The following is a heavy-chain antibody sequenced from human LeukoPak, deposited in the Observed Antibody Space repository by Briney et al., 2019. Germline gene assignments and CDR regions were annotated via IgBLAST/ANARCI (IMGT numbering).Heavy chain of an antibody. J-gene: IGHJ4*02. D-gene: IGHD2-15*01. CDR2: IFPSSGEI. Sequence: GGSLRLSCVASGFTFSTFAMIWVRQPPGKGLEWVSSIFPSSGEIHYADSVKGRFTISRDNSKNTLYLQMNSLRAEDTAVYYCARDRELLLTMVSYYFDYWGQGTLVTVSS. CDR3: ARDRELLLTMVSYYFDY. CDR1: GFTFSTFA. V-gene: IGHV3-23*01.